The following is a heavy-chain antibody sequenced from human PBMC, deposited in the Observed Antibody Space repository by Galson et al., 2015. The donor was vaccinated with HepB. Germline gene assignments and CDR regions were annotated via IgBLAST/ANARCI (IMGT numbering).Heavy chain of an antibody. CDR3: ARDSGQYCGSTSCYGGYYYYYYYMDV. Sequence: SVKVSCKASGGTFSSYAISWVRQAPGQGLEWMGGIIPIFGTANYAQKFQGRVTITADESTSTAYMELSSLRSEDTAVYYCARDSGQYCGSTSCYGGYYYYYYYMDVWGKGTTVTVSS. D-gene: IGHD2-2*01. J-gene: IGHJ6*03. CDR2: IIPIFGTA. V-gene: IGHV1-69*13. CDR1: GGTFSSYA.